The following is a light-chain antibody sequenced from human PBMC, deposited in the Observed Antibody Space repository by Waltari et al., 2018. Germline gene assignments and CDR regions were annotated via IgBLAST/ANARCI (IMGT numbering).Light chain of an antibody. J-gene: IGLJ1*01. V-gene: IGLV2-23*02. CDR2: EVT. CDR3: CSYAGLGIYV. Sequence: QSGLTQPASVSGSPGQSITLSCTGTSSDVGIYNLVSWYQQYPGKAPKLMVYEVTKRTSGVSDRFSGSKSGNTASLTISGLQSEDEADYYCCSYAGLGIYVFGTGTKVTVL. CDR1: SSDVGIYNL.